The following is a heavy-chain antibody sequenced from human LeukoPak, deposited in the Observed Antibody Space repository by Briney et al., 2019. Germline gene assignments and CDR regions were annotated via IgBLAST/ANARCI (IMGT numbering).Heavy chain of an antibody. CDR3: SIFPDY. V-gene: IGHV3-30*02. CDR2: IRYDGSNK. J-gene: IGHJ4*02. CDR1: GFTFSSYG. Sequence: GGSLRLSCAASGFTFSSYGMHWVRQAPGKGLEGVAFIRYDGSNKYYEDSVKGRFTISRDNSKNTLYLQMNSLRAEDTAVYSCSIFPDYWGQGTLVTVSS.